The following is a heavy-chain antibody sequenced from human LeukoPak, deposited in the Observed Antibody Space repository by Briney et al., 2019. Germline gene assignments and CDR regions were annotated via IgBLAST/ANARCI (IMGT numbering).Heavy chain of an antibody. D-gene: IGHD6-19*01. CDR1: GFTFSSYS. Sequence: AGSLSLSCAASGFTFSSYSMNWVRQAPGKGLEWVSSISSSSSYIYYADSVKGRFTISRDNAKNSLYLQMNSLRAEDTAVYYCARTGGWYGAFDIWGQGTMVTVSS. CDR2: ISSSSSYI. J-gene: IGHJ3*02. CDR3: ARTGGWYGAFDI. V-gene: IGHV3-21*01.